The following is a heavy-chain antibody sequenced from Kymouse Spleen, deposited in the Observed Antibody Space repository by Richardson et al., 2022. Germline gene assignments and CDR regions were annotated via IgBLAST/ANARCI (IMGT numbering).Heavy chain of an antibody. V-gene: IGHV3-73*02. CDR3: TRQSSSPHYYYYYGMDV. J-gene: IGHJ6*02. D-gene: IGHD6-6*01. Sequence: EVQLVESGGGLVQPGGSLKLSCAASGFTFSGSAMHWVRQASGKGLEWVGRIRSKANSYATAYAASVKGRFTISRDDSKNTAYLQMNSLKTEDTAVYYCTRQSSSPHYYYYYGMDVWGQGTTVTVSS. CDR2: IRSKANSYAT. CDR1: GFTFSGSA.